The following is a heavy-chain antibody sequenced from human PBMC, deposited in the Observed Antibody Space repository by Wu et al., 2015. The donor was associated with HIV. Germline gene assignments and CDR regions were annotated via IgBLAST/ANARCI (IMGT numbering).Heavy chain of an antibody. V-gene: IGHV1-69*01. D-gene: IGHD6-19*01. CDR3: ARVSLSSGWYGGPDY. Sequence: QVQLVQSGAEVKKPGSSVKVSCKASGGTFSSYAISWVRQAPGQGLEWMGGIIPIFGTANYAQKFQGRVTITTDESTSTAYMELSSLRSEDTAVYYCARVSLSSGWYGGPDYWGQGTLVTVSS. J-gene: IGHJ4*02. CDR1: GGTFSSYA. CDR2: IIPIFGTA.